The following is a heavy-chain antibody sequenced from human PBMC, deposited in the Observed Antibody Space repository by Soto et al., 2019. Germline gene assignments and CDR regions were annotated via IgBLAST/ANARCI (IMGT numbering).Heavy chain of an antibody. CDR3: ARVRSSSSWSTRGNWFDP. Sequence: PSETLSLTCTVSGGSISSYYWSWIRQPAGKGLEWIGRIYTSGSTNYNPSLKSRVTMSVDTSKNQFSLKLSSVTAADTAVYYCARVRSSSSWSTRGNWFDPWGQGTLVTVS. V-gene: IGHV4-4*07. D-gene: IGHD6-13*01. CDR1: GGSISSYY. J-gene: IGHJ5*02. CDR2: IYTSGST.